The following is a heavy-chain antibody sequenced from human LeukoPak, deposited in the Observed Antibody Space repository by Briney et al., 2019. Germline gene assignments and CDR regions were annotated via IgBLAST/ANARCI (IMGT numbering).Heavy chain of an antibody. CDR2: IYHSGST. CDR3: ARATYPNTPYNWFDP. J-gene: IGHJ5*02. Sequence: SETLSLTCAVSGGSISSGGYSWSWIRQPPGKGLEWIGYIYHSGSTYYNPSLKSRVTISVDRSKNQFSLKLSSATAADTAVYYCARATYPNTPYNWFDPWGQGTLVTVSS. D-gene: IGHD4/OR15-4a*01. V-gene: IGHV4-30-2*01. CDR1: GGSISSGGYS.